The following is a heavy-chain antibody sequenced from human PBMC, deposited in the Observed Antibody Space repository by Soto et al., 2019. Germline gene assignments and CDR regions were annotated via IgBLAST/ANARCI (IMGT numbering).Heavy chain of an antibody. CDR3: ARHIKWLPYCDY. Sequence: SATLSLTCAVSGGSISSDYWSWIRQPPGKGLEWIGYIYYSGSTNYNPSLKSRVTISVDTSKNQFSLKLSSVTAAATAVYYGARHIKWLPYCDYWGQGTLVTVS. J-gene: IGHJ4*02. CDR2: IYYSGST. V-gene: IGHV4-59*08. CDR1: GGSISSDY. D-gene: IGHD5-12*01.